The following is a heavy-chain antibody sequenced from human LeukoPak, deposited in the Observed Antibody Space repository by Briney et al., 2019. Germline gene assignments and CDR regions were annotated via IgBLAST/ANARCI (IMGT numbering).Heavy chain of an antibody. V-gene: IGHV4-38-2*02. J-gene: IGHJ4*02. CDR2: IYHSGST. CDR3: ARAGRIVGHDY. D-gene: IGHD2-21*01. CDR1: GYPISSGYY. Sequence: SETLSLTCTVSGYPISSGYYWGWIRQPPGKGLEWIGSIYHSGSTYYNPSLKSRVTISVDTSKNQFSLKLSSVTAADTAVYYCARAGRIVGHDYWGQGTLVTVSS.